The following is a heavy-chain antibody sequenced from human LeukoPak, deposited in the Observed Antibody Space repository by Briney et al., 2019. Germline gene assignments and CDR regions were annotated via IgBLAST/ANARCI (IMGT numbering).Heavy chain of an antibody. CDR1: GITLSDHY. D-gene: IGHD6-13*01. Sequence: GALRLSLAASGITLSDHYMGWDRQAPGEGLEWGFYLSSSGSTIYYADSVKGRFTISRDNAKNSLYLQMNSLRAEDTAVYYCARDSSIAAAGLIDYWGQGTLVTVSS. J-gene: IGHJ4*02. V-gene: IGHV3-11*04. CDR3: ARDSSIAAAGLIDY. CDR2: LSSSGSTI.